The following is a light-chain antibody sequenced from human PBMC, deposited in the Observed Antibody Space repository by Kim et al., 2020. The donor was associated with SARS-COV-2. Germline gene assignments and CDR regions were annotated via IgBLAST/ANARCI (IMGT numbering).Light chain of an antibody. V-gene: IGLV2-8*01. J-gene: IGLJ2*01. CDR3: GSYADTNNLI. Sequence: HSGTISCTGTSSDIGSYDYVSWYQQHPGKAPKVMIYEVSKRPSGVPDRFSGSKSGNTASLTVSGLQAEDEADYYCGSYADTNNLIFGGGTQLTVL. CDR2: EVS. CDR1: SSDIGSYDY.